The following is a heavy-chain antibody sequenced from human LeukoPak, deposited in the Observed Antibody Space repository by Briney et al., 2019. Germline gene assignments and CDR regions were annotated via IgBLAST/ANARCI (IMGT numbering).Heavy chain of an antibody. CDR3: ARYYDFWSGYPARGFDY. J-gene: IGHJ4*02. V-gene: IGHV4-39*01. Sequence: SDTLSLTCTVSGGSISSSSYYWGWIRQPPGKGLEWIGSIYYSGSTYYNPSLKSRVTISVDTYKNQFSLKLSSVTAADTAVYYCARYYDFWSGYPARGFDYWGQGTLVTVSS. CDR1: GGSISSSSYY. D-gene: IGHD3-3*01. CDR2: IYYSGST.